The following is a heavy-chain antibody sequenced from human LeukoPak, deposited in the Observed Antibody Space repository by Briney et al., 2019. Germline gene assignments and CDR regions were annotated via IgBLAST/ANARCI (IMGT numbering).Heavy chain of an antibody. Sequence: GESLKISCKGSGYSFTSYWIGWVRQMPGKGVEWMVIIYPGDSDTRYSPSFQGQVTISADKPISTAYLQWSSLKASDTAMYYCATTSGSYFFASMSTDAFDIWGQGTMVTVSS. D-gene: IGHD1-26*01. CDR3: ATTSGSYFFASMSTDAFDI. CDR1: GYSFTSYW. V-gene: IGHV5-51*04. CDR2: IYPGDSDT. J-gene: IGHJ3*02.